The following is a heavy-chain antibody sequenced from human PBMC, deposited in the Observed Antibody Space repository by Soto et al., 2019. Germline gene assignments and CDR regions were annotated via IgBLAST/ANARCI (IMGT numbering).Heavy chain of an antibody. Sequence: GGSLRLSCSASGFTFSSYSIHWVRQAPWKGLKYVSAITNDGVATYYVDSVKGRFTISRDNSQNTLFLQMSSLRAEDTAVYYCVKSPESTLSIFGQNWFDPSGQGTLVPVSS. J-gene: IGHJ5*02. V-gene: IGHV3-64D*06. CDR1: GFTFSSYS. CDR2: ITNDGVAT. D-gene: IGHD3-3*01. CDR3: VKSPESTLSIFGQNWFDP.